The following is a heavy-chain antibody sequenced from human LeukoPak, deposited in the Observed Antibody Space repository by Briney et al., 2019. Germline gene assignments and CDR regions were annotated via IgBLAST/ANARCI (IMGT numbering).Heavy chain of an antibody. J-gene: IGHJ4*02. CDR1: GFIFSSYA. CDR3: ARSPYGDYGYFDY. CDR2: ISYDGSNK. D-gene: IGHD4-17*01. V-gene: IGHV3-30*04. Sequence: PGGSLRLSCAASGFIFSSYAMHWVRQAPGKGLEWVAVISYDGSNKYYADSVKGRFTISRDNSKNTLYLQMNSLRAEDTAVYYCARSPYGDYGYFDYWGQGTLVTVSS.